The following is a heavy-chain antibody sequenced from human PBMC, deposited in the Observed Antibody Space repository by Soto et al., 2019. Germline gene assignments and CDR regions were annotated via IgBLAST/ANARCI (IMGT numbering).Heavy chain of an antibody. J-gene: IGHJ6*02. CDR3: ARYRDYYYYYGMDV. CDR2: ISGSGGST. D-gene: IGHD5-18*01. Sequence: EVQLLESGGGLVQPGGSLRLSCAASGFTFSSYAMSWVRQAPGKGLEWVSAISGSGGSTYYADSVKGRFTISRDNSKNTLYLQMNSLRAEDTAVYYCARYRDYYYYYGMDVWGQGTTVTVSS. V-gene: IGHV3-23*01. CDR1: GFTFSSYA.